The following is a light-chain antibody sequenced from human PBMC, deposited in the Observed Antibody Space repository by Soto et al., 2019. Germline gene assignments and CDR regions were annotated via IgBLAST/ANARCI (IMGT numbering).Light chain of an antibody. CDR3: SSYAGSKNLVV. V-gene: IGLV2-8*01. J-gene: IGLJ7*01. CDR2: EVT. Sequence: QSALTQPPSASGSPGQSVTISCTGTSRDVGGYNYVSWYQQHPGKAPKLMIYEVTKRPSGVPDRFSGSRSGNTASLTVSGLQGEDEADYYCSSYAGSKNLVVFGGGTQLTFL. CDR1: SRDVGGYNY.